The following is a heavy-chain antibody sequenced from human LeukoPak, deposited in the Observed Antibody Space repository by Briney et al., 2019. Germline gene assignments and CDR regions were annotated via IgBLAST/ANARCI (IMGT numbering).Heavy chain of an antibody. J-gene: IGHJ4*02. CDR2: INPDSKYI. D-gene: IGHD6-25*01. V-gene: IGHV3-21*04. CDR1: AFALSTYT. CDR3: ARIVAGYYFDY. Sequence: GGSLRLSCAASAFALSTYTMEWVRLAPGKGLEWVSSINPDSKYIYYRDSVRGRFAISRDNAKNSLYLQMNSLRAEDTAVYYCARIVAGYYFDYWGQGTLVTVSS.